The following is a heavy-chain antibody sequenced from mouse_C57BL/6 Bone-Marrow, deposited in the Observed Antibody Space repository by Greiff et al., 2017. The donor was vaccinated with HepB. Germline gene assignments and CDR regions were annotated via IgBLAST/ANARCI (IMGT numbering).Heavy chain of an antibody. CDR3: TTSLLRLTGSYYFDY. V-gene: IGHV14-4*01. Sequence: VQLQQSGAELVRPGAPVKLSCTASGFNIKDDYMHWVKQRPEQGLEWIGWIDPENGDTEYASKFQGKATITADTSSNTAYLQLSSLTSEDTAVYYCTTSLLRLTGSYYFDYWGQGTTLTVSS. D-gene: IGHD1-2*01. CDR1: GFNIKDDY. CDR2: IDPENGDT. J-gene: IGHJ2*01.